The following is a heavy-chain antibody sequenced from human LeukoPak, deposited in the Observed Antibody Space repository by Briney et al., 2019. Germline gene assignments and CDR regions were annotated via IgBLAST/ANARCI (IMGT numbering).Heavy chain of an antibody. CDR1: GFTFSSYG. CDR3: AKGFSSGPWDACDI. D-gene: IGHD3-22*01. CDR2: ISYDGSKK. V-gene: IGHV3-30*18. Sequence: QSGGSLRLSCAASGFTFSSYGMHRVRQAPGKGLEWVAVISYDGSKKYYADSVKGRFTISRDSSKNMLYLQMNSLRVEDTAVYYCAKGFSSGPWDACDIWGQGTMVTVSS. J-gene: IGHJ3*02.